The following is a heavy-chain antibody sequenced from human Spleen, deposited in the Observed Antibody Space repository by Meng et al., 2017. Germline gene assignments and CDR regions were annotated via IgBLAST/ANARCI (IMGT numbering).Heavy chain of an antibody. CDR1: GASFSDYY. CDR3: ARGEVTFDY. Sequence: SETLSLTCAVYGASFSDYYWNWIRLPPGKGLEWIGEINHSGSTNYNPSLKSRVTISVDTSKNQFSLKLTSVTAADTAVYYCARGEVTFDYWGQGTLVTVSS. CDR2: INHSGST. V-gene: IGHV4-34*01. D-gene: IGHD2-21*02. J-gene: IGHJ4*02.